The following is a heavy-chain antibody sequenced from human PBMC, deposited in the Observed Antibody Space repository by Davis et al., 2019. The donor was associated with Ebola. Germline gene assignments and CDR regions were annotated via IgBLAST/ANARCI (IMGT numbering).Heavy chain of an antibody. CDR2: ISGSGDKT. D-gene: IGHD1-26*01. V-gene: IGHV3-23*01. J-gene: IGHJ4*02. CDR1: GFTFTTYA. Sequence: GESLKISCAASGFTFTTYAMSWVRQAPGKGLEWVSAISGSGDKTYYADSVKGRFAISRDNAKNSLYLQMNSLTDEDTAVYYCARDPGSTYYGAYFDYWGQGTLVTVSA. CDR3: ARDPGSTYYGAYFDY.